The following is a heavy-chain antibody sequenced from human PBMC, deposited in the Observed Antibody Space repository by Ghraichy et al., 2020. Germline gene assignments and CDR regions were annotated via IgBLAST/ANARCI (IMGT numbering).Heavy chain of an antibody. CDR2: IKSKRDGETI. V-gene: IGHV3-15*01. CDR1: GFTFNNAW. CDR3: ATSDCRIASCSSGRFDY. J-gene: IGHJ4*02. Sequence: GGSLRLSCAASGFTFNNAWMSWVRQAPGKGLEWVGRIKSKRDGETIKYAAPVKGRFFISRDDSKDTLDLQMNSLKVEDTAVYYCATSDCRIASCSSGRFDYWGQGTLVTVSS. D-gene: IGHD2-2*01.